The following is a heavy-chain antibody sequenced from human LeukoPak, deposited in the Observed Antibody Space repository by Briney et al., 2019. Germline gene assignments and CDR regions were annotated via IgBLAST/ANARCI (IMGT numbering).Heavy chain of an antibody. CDR2: IIPIFGTA. CDR1: GGTFSSYA. CDR3: ARVSGYNGPYYFDY. Sequence: ASVKVSCKASGGTFSSYAISWVRQAPGQGLEWMGGIIPIFGTANYAQKFQGRVTITTDESTSAAYMELSSLRSEDTAVYYCARVSGYNGPYYFDYWGQGTLVTVSS. J-gene: IGHJ4*02. D-gene: IGHD6-25*01. V-gene: IGHV1-69*05.